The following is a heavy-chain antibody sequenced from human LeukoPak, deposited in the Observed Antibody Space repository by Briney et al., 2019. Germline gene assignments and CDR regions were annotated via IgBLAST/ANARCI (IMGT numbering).Heavy chain of an antibody. D-gene: IGHD2-2*01. J-gene: IGHJ4*02. V-gene: IGHV1-18*01. Sequence: ASVKVSCKASGYTFTSYGISWVRQAPGQGLEWMGWISAYNGNTNYAQKLQGRVTMTTDTSTSTAYMELRSLRSDDTAVYYCARVPGYCSSTSCPNFDYWGRGTLVTVSS. CDR2: ISAYNGNT. CDR1: GYTFTSYG. CDR3: ARVPGYCSSTSCPNFDY.